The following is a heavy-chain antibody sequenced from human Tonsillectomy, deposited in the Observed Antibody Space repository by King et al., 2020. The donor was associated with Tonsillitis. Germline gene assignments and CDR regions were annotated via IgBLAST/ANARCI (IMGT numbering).Heavy chain of an antibody. CDR1: GGSISSGGYY. Sequence: VQLQESGPGLVKPSQTLSLTCTVSGGSISSGGYYWSWIRQHPGKGLEWIGYIYYSGSTSYNPSLKSRVTISVDTSKNQFSLKLSSVTAADTAVYYCASMVVPAAMGYYGMDVWGQGTTVTVSS. J-gene: IGHJ6*02. CDR3: ASMVVPAAMGYYGMDV. CDR2: IYYSGST. D-gene: IGHD2-2*01. V-gene: IGHV4-31*03.